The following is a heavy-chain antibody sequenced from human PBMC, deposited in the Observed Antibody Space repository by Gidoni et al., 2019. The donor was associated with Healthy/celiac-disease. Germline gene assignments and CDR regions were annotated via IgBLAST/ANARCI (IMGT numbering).Heavy chain of an antibody. CDR2: ISGSGGST. D-gene: IGHD2-15*01. CDR3: AKWALLGYCSGGSCYPDDY. V-gene: IGHV3-23*04. Sequence: EVQLVESGGGLVQPGGSLSLACEASGCAFSSYAMRWVRQALGKGLGWVSAISGSGGSTYDADSVKVRFTISRDNSKNTLYLQMNSLRAEDTAVYYCAKWALLGYCSGGSCYPDDYWGQGTLVTVSS. J-gene: IGHJ4*02. CDR1: GCAFSSYA.